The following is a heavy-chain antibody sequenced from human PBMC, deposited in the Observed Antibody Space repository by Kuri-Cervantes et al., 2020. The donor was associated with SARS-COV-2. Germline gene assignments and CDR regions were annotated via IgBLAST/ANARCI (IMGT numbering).Heavy chain of an antibody. CDR2: IRHDRSNK. CDR1: GFTFSSYG. Sequence: GGSLRLSCAASGFTFSSYGMHWVRQAPGKGLEWVAFIRHDRSNKYYADSVKGRFTISRDNSKNTLYLQMNSLRAEDTAVYYCAKDPSNWGYFDYWGQGTLVTVSS. V-gene: IGHV3-30*02. CDR3: AKDPSNWGYFDY. D-gene: IGHD7-27*01. J-gene: IGHJ4*02.